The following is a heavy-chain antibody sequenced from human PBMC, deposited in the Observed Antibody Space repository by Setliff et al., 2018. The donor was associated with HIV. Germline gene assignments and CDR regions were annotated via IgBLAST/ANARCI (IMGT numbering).Heavy chain of an antibody. CDR3: ARPITMVRGVLNYYYYYMDV. J-gene: IGHJ6*03. Sequence: NPSETLSLTCSVSGGSISSSTDYWGWIRQPPGKGLEWIGTIYYTGNTYYNPSLKSRLTISVDTSKNQFSLKLSSVTAADTAVYYCARPITMVRGVLNYYYYYMDVWGMGTTVTVSS. V-gene: IGHV4-39*01. D-gene: IGHD3-10*01. CDR1: GGSISSSTDY. CDR2: IYYTGNT.